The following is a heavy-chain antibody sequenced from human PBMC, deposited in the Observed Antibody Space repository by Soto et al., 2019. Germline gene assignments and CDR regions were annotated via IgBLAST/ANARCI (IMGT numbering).Heavy chain of an antibody. CDR3: ARSSSYDYVWGSYRLDY. Sequence: SVKVSCKASGGTFSSYAISWVRQAPGQGLEWMGGIIPIFGTANYAQKFQGRVTITADESTSTAYMELSSLRSEDTAVYYCARSSSYDYVWGSYRLDYWGQGTLVTVSS. CDR1: GGTFSSYA. J-gene: IGHJ4*02. D-gene: IGHD3-16*02. V-gene: IGHV1-69*13. CDR2: IIPIFGTA.